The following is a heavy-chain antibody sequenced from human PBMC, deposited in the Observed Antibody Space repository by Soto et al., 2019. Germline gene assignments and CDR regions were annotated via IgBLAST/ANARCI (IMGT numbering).Heavy chain of an antibody. V-gene: IGHV1-18*01. J-gene: IGHJ4*02. CDR2: ISAYNGNI. CDR1: GYACTSYA. Sequence: QVQLVQCGAEVKKPGASVKVSCKASGYACTSYAISWVRQAPGQGLEWMGWISAYNGNINYAQKLQGRVTMTTDTTTRSAYMELRRLRSDDTAVYYCARDPPPPREWGQGTLVT. CDR3: ARDPPPPRE.